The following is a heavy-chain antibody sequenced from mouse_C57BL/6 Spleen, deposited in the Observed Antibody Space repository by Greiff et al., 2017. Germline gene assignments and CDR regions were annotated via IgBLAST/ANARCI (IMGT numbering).Heavy chain of an antibody. V-gene: IGHV14-1*01. D-gene: IGHD1-1*01. CDR1: GFNINDYY. CDR3: TQSFITTGVPRD. J-gene: IGHJ3*01. CDR2: IDPEDGDT. Sequence: VQLKQSGAELVRPGASVKLSCTASGFNINDYYMHWVKQRPEQGLEWIGRIDPEDGDTEYAPKFQGKATMTADTSSNTAYLQLSSLTAEDTAVYYCTQSFITTGVPRDWGQGTLVTVSA.